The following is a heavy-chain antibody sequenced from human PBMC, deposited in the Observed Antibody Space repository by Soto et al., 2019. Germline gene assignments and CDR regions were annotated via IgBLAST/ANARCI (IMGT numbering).Heavy chain of an antibody. CDR3: TIGAYNWPDYTY. J-gene: IGHJ4*02. V-gene: IGHV1-8*01. CDR2: MSPRRGNT. CDR1: GYSFTNYE. D-gene: IGHD1-20*01. Sequence: QVQLVQSGAEVKKPGASVKVSCKASGYSFTNYEVTWVRQATGQGLEWMGWMSPRRGNTAYAQKFQGRVPMTRNTSISTAYLELSSLTYEDTAVQYSTIGAYNWPDYTYWGQGTPVSVPS.